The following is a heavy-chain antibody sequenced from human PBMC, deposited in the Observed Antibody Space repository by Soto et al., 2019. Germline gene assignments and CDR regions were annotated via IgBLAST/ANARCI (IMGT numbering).Heavy chain of an antibody. Sequence: EVQLMESGGGLVQPGGSLRLSCVASGFTFNTYGMGWVRQAPGKGLEWVSVISASGGNTYYGDSVKGRFTISRDNSKNTLSLQMNSRRAEDTARYYCAKVLGAYYFAHWGQGTLVTVSS. CDR1: GFTFNTYG. V-gene: IGHV3-23*01. CDR2: ISASGGNT. CDR3: AKVLGAYYFAH. J-gene: IGHJ4*02.